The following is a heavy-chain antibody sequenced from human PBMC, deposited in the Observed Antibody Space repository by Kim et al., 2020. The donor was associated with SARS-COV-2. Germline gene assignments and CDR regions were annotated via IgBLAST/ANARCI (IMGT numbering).Heavy chain of an antibody. Sequence: GGSLRLSCVASGFTFSSYWMHWVRQAPGRGLVWVSRVNSDGSSTTYADSVKGRFTISRDNAMNTLYLQMNSLRAEDTAVYYCASLSTGYVWDTLDYWGQG. CDR1: GFTFSSYW. CDR2: VNSDGSST. J-gene: IGHJ4*02. D-gene: IGHD3-16*01. CDR3: ASLSTGYVWDTLDY. V-gene: IGHV3-74*01.